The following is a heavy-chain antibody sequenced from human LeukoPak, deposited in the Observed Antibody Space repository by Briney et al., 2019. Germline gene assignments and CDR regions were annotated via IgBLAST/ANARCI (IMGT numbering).Heavy chain of an antibody. CDR3: AKGSTPGNGYFFEY. V-gene: IGHV3-23*01. J-gene: IGHJ4*02. D-gene: IGHD3-10*01. CDR1: GFSFTYFA. Sequence: PGGSLRLSCAASGFSFTYFAMGWVRQAPGKGLHWLSSITGGGATFYAESVEGRFTISRDSSKDTLYLHMNSLSAEDTGVFYCAKGSTPGNGYFFEYWGQGALVTVSS. CDR2: ITGGGAT.